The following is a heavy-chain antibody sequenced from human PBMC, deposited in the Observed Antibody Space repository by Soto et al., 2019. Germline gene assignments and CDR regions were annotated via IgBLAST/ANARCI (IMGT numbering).Heavy chain of an antibody. V-gene: IGHV3-7*01. CDR2: IKQDGSEK. CDR3: ARDISTVAADSTHAFDI. CDR1: GFTFSSYW. D-gene: IGHD6-19*01. J-gene: IGHJ3*02. Sequence: GGSLRLSCAASGFTFSSYWGSWVRQAPGKGLEWVANIKQDGSEKYYVDSVKGRFTISRDNAKNSLYLQMNSLRAEDTAVYYCARDISTVAADSTHAFDIWGQGTMVTVS.